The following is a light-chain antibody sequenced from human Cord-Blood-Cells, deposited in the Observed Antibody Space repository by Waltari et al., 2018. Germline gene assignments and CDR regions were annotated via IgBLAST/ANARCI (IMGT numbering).Light chain of an antibody. CDR2: AAS. Sequence: DIQMTQSPSSLSASVGDRVTITCRARQSISSYLTWYQQKQGKAPKLLIYAASSLQSGVPSRVSGSGAGTDFTLTISSLQPEDFATDYCQQGYSTPRTFGQGTKVEIK. CDR3: QQGYSTPRT. CDR1: QSISSY. J-gene: IGKJ1*01. V-gene: IGKV1-39*01.